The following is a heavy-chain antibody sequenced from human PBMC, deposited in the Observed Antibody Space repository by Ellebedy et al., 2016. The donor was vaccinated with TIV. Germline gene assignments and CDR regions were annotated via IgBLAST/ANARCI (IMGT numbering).Heavy chain of an antibody. Sequence: MPSETLSLTCTVSGGSISSYYWSWIRQPPGTGLVWIGYIYYSGSTNYNPSLKSRVTISVDTSKNQFSLKLSSVTAADTAVYYCARVGIVVVPAAPDWYFDLWGRGTLVTVSS. D-gene: IGHD2-2*01. CDR3: ARVGIVVVPAAPDWYFDL. J-gene: IGHJ2*01. CDR1: GGSISSYY. V-gene: IGHV4-59*01. CDR2: IYYSGST.